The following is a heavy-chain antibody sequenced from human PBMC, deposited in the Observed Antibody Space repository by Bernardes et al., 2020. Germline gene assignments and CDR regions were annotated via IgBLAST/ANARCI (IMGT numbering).Heavy chain of an antibody. CDR3: AHVLMVYFMGAALQEEGYYYNGMDV. J-gene: IGHJ6*02. Sequence: SGPTLVKPTQTLTLTCTFSGFSLATSGGAVGWIRQPPGKALEWLALIYWDDVKHYTPSLKSRLTINKDTSKNQVVLTMTNMDPVDTGTYYCAHVLMVYFMGAALQEEGYYYNGMDVWGQGTTVTVSS. CDR1: GFSLATSGGA. CDR2: IYWDDVK. V-gene: IGHV2-5*02. D-gene: IGHD3-10*01.